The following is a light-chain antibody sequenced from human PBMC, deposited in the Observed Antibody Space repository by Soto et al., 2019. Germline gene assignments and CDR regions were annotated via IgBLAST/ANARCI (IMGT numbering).Light chain of an antibody. CDR2: DAS. CDR3: QQRSNWPLT. Sequence: EIVLTQYPATLSLSPGERATLSCRASQSVSSYLAWYQQKPGQAPRLLIYDASHRATGIPARFSGSASGTDFTLTISSLEPEDFAVYYCQQRSNWPLTFGGGTKVEIK. V-gene: IGKV3-11*01. CDR1: QSVSSY. J-gene: IGKJ4*01.